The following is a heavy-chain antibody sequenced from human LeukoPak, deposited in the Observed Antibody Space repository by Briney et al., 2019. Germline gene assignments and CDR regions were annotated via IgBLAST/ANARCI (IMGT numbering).Heavy chain of an antibody. CDR1: GGPIISYY. CDR2: IYYSRIT. D-gene: IGHD6-19*01. CDR3: ASLYRPTISVAGADF. V-gene: IGHV4-59*08. J-gene: IGHJ4*02. Sequence: SETLSLTCTVSGGPIISYYWSWIRQPPGKGLEWIGYIYYSRITNYNPSLKSRVTMSVDASKNQFSLKLSSVTAADTAVYYCASLYRPTISVAGADFWGQGALVTVSS.